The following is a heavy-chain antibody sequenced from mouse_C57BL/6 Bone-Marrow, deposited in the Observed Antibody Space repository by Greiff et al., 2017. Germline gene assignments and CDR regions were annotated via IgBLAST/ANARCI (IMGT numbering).Heavy chain of an antibody. V-gene: IGHV1-59*01. CDR1: GYTFTSYW. CDR2: IDPSDSYT. D-gene: IGHD3-2*02. J-gene: IGHJ3*01. CDR3: ARDTGRAWFAY. Sequence: QVQLQQPGAELVRPGTSVKLSCKASGYTFTSYWMHWVKQRPGQGLEWIGVIDPSDSYTNYNQKFKGKATLSVDTSSSTAYMQLSSLTSEDSAVYYGARDTGRAWFAYWGQGTLVTVSA.